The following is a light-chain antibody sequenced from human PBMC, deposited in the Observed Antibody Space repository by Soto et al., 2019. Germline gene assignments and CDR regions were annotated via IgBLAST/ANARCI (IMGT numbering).Light chain of an antibody. CDR3: SSYRSSSTPYV. J-gene: IGLJ1*01. CDR1: NSDVGAYNY. V-gene: IGLV2-14*01. CDR2: EVS. Sequence: QSALTQPASVSGSPGQSITVSCTGSNSDVGAYNYVSWYQQHPGKAPKLMIYEVSNRPSGVSNRFSGSKSGNTASLTISGLQAEDEADYYCSSYRSSSTPYVFGTGTKVTVL.